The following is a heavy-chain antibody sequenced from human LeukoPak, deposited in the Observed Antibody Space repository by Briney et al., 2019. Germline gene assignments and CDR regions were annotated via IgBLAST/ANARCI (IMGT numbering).Heavy chain of an antibody. V-gene: IGHV3-7*01. CDR2: IKQDGSEK. J-gene: IGHJ3*01. CDR3: ARETMGADIVVVPTPFDAFDL. D-gene: IGHD2-2*01. Sequence: GGSLRLSCAASGFTFSRYWMSWVRQAPGKGLEWVANIKQDGSEKYYVDSVKGRFTISRDNAKNSMYLQMNSLRAEDTAVYYCARETMGADIVVVPTPFDAFDLLGRGTMVTVSS. CDR1: GFTFSRYW.